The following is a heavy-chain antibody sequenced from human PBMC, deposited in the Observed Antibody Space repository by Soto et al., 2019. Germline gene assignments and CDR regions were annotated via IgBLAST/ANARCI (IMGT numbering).Heavy chain of an antibody. CDR1: GGSISNGDYH. CDR2: IYYSGST. J-gene: IGHJ4*02. V-gene: IGHV4-30-4*01. CDR3: VREPQGFYYDSSGFENDS. D-gene: IGHD3-22*01. Sequence: SETLSLTCTVSGGSISNGDYHWSWIRQPPGKGLEWIGYIYYSGSTDYNPSLKSRVTISVDTSKNQFSLKLRSVTAADTAVYYFVREPQGFYYDSSGFENDSWGQGTLVTVSS.